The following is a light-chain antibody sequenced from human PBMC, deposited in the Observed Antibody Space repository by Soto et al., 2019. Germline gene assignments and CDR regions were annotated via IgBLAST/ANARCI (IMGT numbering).Light chain of an antibody. CDR1: QGFSNS. CDR2: AAS. V-gene: IGKV1-9*01. Sequence: DIQLTQSPSFLSASVGDRVTITCRASQGFSNSLAWYQQKPGKAPKLLIYAASTLQSGVPSRFSGSGSGTEFTLTISRLQPQDFTTSSCQQPDSYPCTFGQGTKPEIK. CDR3: QQPDSYPCT. J-gene: IGKJ2*02.